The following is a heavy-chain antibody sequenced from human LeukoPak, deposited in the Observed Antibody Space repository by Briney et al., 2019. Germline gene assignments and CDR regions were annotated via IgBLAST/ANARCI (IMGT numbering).Heavy chain of an antibody. V-gene: IGHV1-2*02. CDR1: GYTFTGYY. Sequence: ASVKVSCKASGYTFTGYYMHWVRQAPGQGLEWMGWINLNSGGTNFAQNFQGRVTMTRDTSISTAYMELSRLRSDDTAVYYCARGLLVVAAILSRHWFDPWGQGTLVTVSS. CDR2: INLNSGGT. CDR3: ARGLLVVAAILSRHWFDP. D-gene: IGHD2-15*01. J-gene: IGHJ5*02.